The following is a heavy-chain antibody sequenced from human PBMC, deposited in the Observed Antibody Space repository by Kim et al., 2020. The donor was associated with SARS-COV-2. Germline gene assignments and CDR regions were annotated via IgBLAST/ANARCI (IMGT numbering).Heavy chain of an antibody. CDR1: GFTFSSYG. D-gene: IGHD3-22*01. V-gene: IGHV3-33*08. CDR2: IWYDGSNK. Sequence: GGSLRLSCAASGFTFSSYGMHWVRQAPGKGLEWVAVIWYDGSNKYYADSVKGRFTISRDNSKNTLYLQMNSLRAEDTAVYYCARGDYYDSSGPARMDVWGQGTTVTVSS. CDR3: ARGDYYDSSGPARMDV. J-gene: IGHJ6*02.